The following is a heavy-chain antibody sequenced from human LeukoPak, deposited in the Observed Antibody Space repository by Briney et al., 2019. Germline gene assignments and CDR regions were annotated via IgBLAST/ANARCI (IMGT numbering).Heavy chain of an antibody. CDR1: GGSISTYY. V-gene: IGHV4-4*07. Sequence: SETLSLTCTVSGGSISTYYWSWIRQPAGKGLEWIGRIYTSGSTNYNPSLKSRVTMSVDTSKNQFSLKLSSVTAADTAVYYCARQNSGSYLYYYYYGMDVWGQGTTVTVSS. D-gene: IGHD1-26*01. CDR3: ARQNSGSYLYYYYYGMDV. J-gene: IGHJ6*02. CDR2: IYTSGST.